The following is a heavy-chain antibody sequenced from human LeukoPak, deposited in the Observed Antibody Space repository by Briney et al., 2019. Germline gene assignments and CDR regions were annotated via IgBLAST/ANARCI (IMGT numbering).Heavy chain of an antibody. D-gene: IGHD3-16*01. V-gene: IGHV3-48*04. CDR1: GFTFSSYS. CDR2: ISSTSSAI. Sequence: PGGSLRLSCAASGFTFSSYSMNWVRQVPGKGLEWLSYISSTSSAIYYADSLKGRFTISRDNAKNSLYLQVDSLRAEDTAVYYCARVIGSYGDSAYWGQGTLVTVSS. CDR3: ARVIGSYGDSAY. J-gene: IGHJ4*02.